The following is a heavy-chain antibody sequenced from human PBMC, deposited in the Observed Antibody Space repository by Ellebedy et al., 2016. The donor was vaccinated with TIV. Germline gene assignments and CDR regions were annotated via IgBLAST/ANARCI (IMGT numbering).Heavy chain of an antibody. Sequence: MPSETLSLTCSVSDGSIGRYFWTWIRQSPEKGLEWIGYVFSSGYTNYNPSLESRVTISIDTSKGQFSLRLTSVTAADTAVYYCARGYDNTGFYDCPYDHWGQGTLVTVSS. D-gene: IGHD2-21*02. CDR2: VFSSGYT. CDR3: ARGYDNTGFYDCPYDH. V-gene: IGHV4-59*01. CDR1: DGSIGRYF. J-gene: IGHJ4*02.